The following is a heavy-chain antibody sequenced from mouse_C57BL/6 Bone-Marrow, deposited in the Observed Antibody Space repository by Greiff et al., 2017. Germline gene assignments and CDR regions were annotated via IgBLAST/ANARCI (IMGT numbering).Heavy chain of an antibody. V-gene: IGHV1-81*01. Sequence: QVQLKQSGAELARPGASVKLSCKASGYTFTSYGISWVKQRTGQGLEWIGEIYPRSGNTYYNEKFKGKATLTADKSSSTAYMELRSLTSEDSAVYFCARGSSGYVYFDYWGQGTTLTVSS. D-gene: IGHD3-2*02. CDR3: ARGSSGYVYFDY. CDR1: GYTFTSYG. J-gene: IGHJ2*01. CDR2: IYPRSGNT.